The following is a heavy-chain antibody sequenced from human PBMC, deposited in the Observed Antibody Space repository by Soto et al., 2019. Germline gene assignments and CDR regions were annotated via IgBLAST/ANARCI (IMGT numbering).Heavy chain of an antibody. V-gene: IGHV4-59*08. Sequence: PSETLSLTCTVSGGSFSSYYWSWIRQPPGKGLEWIGYIYYSGSTNYNPSLKSRVTISVDTSKNRFSLKLSSVTAADTAVYYCARLIGSVVPAALGFDPWGQGTLVTVSS. CDR2: IYYSGST. CDR3: ARLIGSVVPAALGFDP. CDR1: GGSFSSYY. D-gene: IGHD2-2*01. J-gene: IGHJ5*02.